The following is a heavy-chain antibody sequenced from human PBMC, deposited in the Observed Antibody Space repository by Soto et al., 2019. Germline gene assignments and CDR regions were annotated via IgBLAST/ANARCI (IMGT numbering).Heavy chain of an antibody. Sequence: ASVKVSCKASGYTFTSYGISWVRQAPGQGLEWMGWISAYNGNTNYAQKLQGRVTMTTDTSTSTAYMELRSLRSDDTAVYYCARVEKQWLAPYYFDYWGQGTLVTVSS. CDR2: ISAYNGNT. V-gene: IGHV1-18*01. J-gene: IGHJ4*02. CDR3: ARVEKQWLAPYYFDY. CDR1: GYTFTSYG. D-gene: IGHD6-19*01.